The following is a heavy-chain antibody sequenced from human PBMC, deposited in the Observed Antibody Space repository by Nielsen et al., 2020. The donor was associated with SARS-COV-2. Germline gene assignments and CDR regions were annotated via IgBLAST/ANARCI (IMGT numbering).Heavy chain of an antibody. CDR3: ARVTAPGTGNFDF. CDR1: GYSFTDYY. D-gene: IGHD6-13*01. J-gene: IGHJ4*02. Sequence: ASVKVSCKASGYSFTDYYMYWVRQAPGQGLEWMGWINPNSGAANYAQKFLGWVTLTRDTSISTVYMNLRNLKSDDTAVYFCARVTAPGTGNFDFWGQGTPVTVSS. V-gene: IGHV1-2*04. CDR2: INPNSGAA.